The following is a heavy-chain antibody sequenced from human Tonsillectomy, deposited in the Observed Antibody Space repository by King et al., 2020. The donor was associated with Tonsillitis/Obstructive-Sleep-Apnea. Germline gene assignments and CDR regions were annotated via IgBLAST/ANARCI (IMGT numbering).Heavy chain of an antibody. CDR3: AGVGAPLIYYFMDV. J-gene: IGHJ6*03. CDR1: GGTFNNYA. D-gene: IGHD1-26*01. CDR2: IIPSFGTA. V-gene: IGHV1-69*01. Sequence: HVQLVESGAEVKKPGSSVKVSCQASGGTFNNYAINWVRQAPGQGLEWMGGIIPSFGTAKYAQKFLGRVTITADESTSTAYMELSSLRSEDTAVYYCAGVGAPLIYYFMDVWGKGTTVTVSS.